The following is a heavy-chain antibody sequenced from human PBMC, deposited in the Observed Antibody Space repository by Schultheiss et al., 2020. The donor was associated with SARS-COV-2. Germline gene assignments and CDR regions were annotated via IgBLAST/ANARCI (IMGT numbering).Heavy chain of an antibody. CDR1: GGSISSGGYY. J-gene: IGHJ6*03. CDR2: IYYSGST. V-gene: IGHV4-61*08. D-gene: IGHD2-2*01. CDR3: ARGAVVVPAATYYYYMDV. Sequence: SQTLSLTCTVSGGSISSGGYYWSWIRQHPGKGLEWIGYIYYSGSTNYNPSLKSRVTISVDTSKNQFSLKLSSVTAADTAVYYCARGAVVVPAATYYYYMDVWGKGTTVTVSS.